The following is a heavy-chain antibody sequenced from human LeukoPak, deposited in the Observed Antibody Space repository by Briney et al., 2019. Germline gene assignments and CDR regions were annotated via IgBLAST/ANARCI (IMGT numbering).Heavy chain of an antibody. J-gene: IGHJ4*02. Sequence: GGSLRLXCAASGFTFSDHYMDWVRQAPGKGLEWVGRTRNKANSYTTEYAASVKGRFTISRDDSKNSLYLQMNSLKTEDTAVYYCARPSFSTSSGNPSDYWGQGTLVTVSS. D-gene: IGHD3-10*01. CDR2: TRNKANSYTT. CDR1: GFTFSDHY. V-gene: IGHV3-72*01. CDR3: ARPSFSTSSGNPSDY.